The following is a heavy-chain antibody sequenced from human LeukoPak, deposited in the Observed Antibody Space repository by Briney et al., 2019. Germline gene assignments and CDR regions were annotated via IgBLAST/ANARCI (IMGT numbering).Heavy chain of an antibody. CDR2: MNPIVGST. CDR1: ASTFTSYY. D-gene: IGHD3-10*01. V-gene: IGHV1-46*01. CDR3: ARDVRSGSYYSDVDY. Sequence: GASVKASSKASASTFTSYYMHWERPAPGQGIEWMGLMNPIVGSTSYAQKIQDTVTMTRDTSTTTLYVELSSLRSEDTAVYCCARDVRSGSYYSDVDYCGQGTLVTVSS. J-gene: IGHJ4*02.